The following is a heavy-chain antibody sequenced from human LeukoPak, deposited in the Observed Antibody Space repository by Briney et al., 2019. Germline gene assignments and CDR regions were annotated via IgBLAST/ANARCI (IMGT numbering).Heavy chain of an antibody. D-gene: IGHD6-13*01. CDR1: GYTFTGYY. Sequence: ASVKVSCKASGYTFTGYYMHWVQQAPGQGLEWMGWINPNSGGTNYAQKFQGRVTMTRDTSISTAYMELSRLRSDDTAVYYCAREKRRGYSSSWTPPFRNNWFDPWGQGTLVTVSS. CDR2: INPNSGGT. CDR3: AREKRRGYSSSWTPPFRNNWFDP. J-gene: IGHJ5*02. V-gene: IGHV1-2*02.